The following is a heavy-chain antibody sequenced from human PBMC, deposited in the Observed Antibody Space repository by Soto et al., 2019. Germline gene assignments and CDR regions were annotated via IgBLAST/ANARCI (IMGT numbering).Heavy chain of an antibody. V-gene: IGHV3-23*01. CDR3: AKDPYYDSSGYYDY. CDR1: GFTFSNYA. CDR2: ISGSGGST. D-gene: IGHD3-22*01. J-gene: IGHJ4*02. Sequence: GGSLRLSCAASGFTFSNYAMSWVRQAPGKGLEWVSAISGSGGSTYYADSVKGRFTISRDNSKNTLYLQMNSLRAEDTAVYYCAKDPYYDSSGYYDYWGQGTLVTVSS.